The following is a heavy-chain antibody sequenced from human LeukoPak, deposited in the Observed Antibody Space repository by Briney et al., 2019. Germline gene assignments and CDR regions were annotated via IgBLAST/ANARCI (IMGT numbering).Heavy chain of an antibody. Sequence: GGSLRLSCVASGFTFSSNGMHWVRQAPGKGLEWVAFIRNDGSNKYYVDSVKGRFTIYRDNSKNTLYLQMNSLRAEDTAVYYCARGTRYSNILPGNLTYSYYMTSGAKGPRSPSP. V-gene: IGHV3-30*02. J-gene: IGHJ6*03. CDR1: GFTFSSNG. CDR2: IRNDGSNK. D-gene: IGHD3-9*01. CDR3: ARGTRYSNILPGNLTYSYYMTS.